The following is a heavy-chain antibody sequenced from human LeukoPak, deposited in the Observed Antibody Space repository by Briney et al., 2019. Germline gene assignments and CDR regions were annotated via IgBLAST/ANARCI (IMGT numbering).Heavy chain of an antibody. D-gene: IGHD2-21*02. CDR2: ISPADSDT. Sequence: AESLKISCMGSGYSFTSYWIAWVRQMPGKGLEWMGFISPADSDTRYSPSFQGQVTISADKSINTAYLQWSSLKASDTAMYYCARPAYCGSDCLAVWGQGTLVTVSS. V-gene: IGHV5-51*01. J-gene: IGHJ4*02. CDR1: GYSFTSYW. CDR3: ARPAYCGSDCLAV.